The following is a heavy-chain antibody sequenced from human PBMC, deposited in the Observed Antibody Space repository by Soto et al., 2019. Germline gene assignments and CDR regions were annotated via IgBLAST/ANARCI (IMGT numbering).Heavy chain of an antibody. V-gene: IGHV3-30*18. CDR3: AKDKEWELFLPHLDN. D-gene: IGHD1-26*01. Sequence: QVQLVESGGGVVQPGRSLRLSCVASGFTFSDYGMHWVRQAPGRGLEWVAVISNDGTNKHYADSVMGRFTISRDNSQNTLYLQMNSLRAEDTAVYYCAKDKEWELFLPHLDNWGQGTLVTVSS. CDR1: GFTFSDYG. CDR2: ISNDGTNK. J-gene: IGHJ4*02.